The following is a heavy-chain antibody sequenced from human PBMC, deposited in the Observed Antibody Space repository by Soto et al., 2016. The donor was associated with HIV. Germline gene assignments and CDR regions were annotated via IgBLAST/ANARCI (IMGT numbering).Heavy chain of an antibody. D-gene: IGHD6-19*01. J-gene: IGHJ4*02. V-gene: IGHV3-9*01. Sequence: EVQLVESGGGLVQPGRSLRLSCAASGFSFDEYAMHWVRQVPGKGLEWVSGISWNSGNIGYADSVKGRFTISRDNAKNSLVLQMNSLRPEGTAFYYCVKDNSGWYYFDYWGQGTLVTVSS. CDR1: GFSFDEYA. CDR3: VKDNSGWYYFDY. CDR2: ISWNSGNI.